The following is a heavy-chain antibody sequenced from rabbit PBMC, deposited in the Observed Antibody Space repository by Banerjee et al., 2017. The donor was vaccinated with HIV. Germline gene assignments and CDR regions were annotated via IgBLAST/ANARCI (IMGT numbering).Heavy chain of an antibody. CDR2: INAITGKA. CDR3: TRDTGSSFSSYGMDL. J-gene: IGHJ6*01. Sequence: QEQLEESGGGLVKPGASLTVTCKASGFSFSSGYVMSWVRQAPGKGLEWIACINAITGKAVYANWAKGRFTISKTSSTTVTLQMTSLTAADTATYFFTRDTGSSFSSYGMDLWGPGTLVTVS. V-gene: IGHV1S45*01. D-gene: IGHD8-1*01. CDR1: GFSFSSGYV.